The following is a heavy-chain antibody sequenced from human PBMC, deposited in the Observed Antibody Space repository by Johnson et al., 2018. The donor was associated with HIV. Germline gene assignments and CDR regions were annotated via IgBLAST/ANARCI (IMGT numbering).Heavy chain of an antibody. CDR2: ISWNSGSI. V-gene: IGHV3-9*01. Sequence: VQVVESGGGLVQPGRSLRLSCAASGFTFDDYAMHWVRQAPGKGLEWVSGISWNSGSIGYADSVKGRFTISRDNAKNSLYLQMNSLRAEDTAVYYCARACRDGYTCDVFDSWGQGTLVTVSS. J-gene: IGHJ3*02. CDR1: GFTFDDYA. D-gene: IGHD5-24*01. CDR3: ARACRDGYTCDVFDS.